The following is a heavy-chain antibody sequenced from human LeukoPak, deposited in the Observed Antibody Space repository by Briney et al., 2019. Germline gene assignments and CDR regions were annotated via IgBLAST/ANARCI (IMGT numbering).Heavy chain of an antibody. D-gene: IGHD6-25*01. J-gene: IGHJ4*02. CDR2: IKQDGTEE. CDR1: GFTFGNYW. CDR3: ARRAAAGYFDY. V-gene: IGHV3-7*01. Sequence: PGGSLRLSCEVSGFTFGNYWMSWVRQAPGKGLEWVANIKQDGTEEYYVDSVKGRFTISRDNAKKSLYLQMNSLRAEDTAVYYCARRAAAGYFDYWGQGTLVTVSS.